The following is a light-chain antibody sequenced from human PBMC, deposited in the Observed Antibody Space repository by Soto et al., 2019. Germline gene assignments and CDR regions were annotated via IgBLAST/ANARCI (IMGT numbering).Light chain of an antibody. CDR3: SSYTGSNPPVV. Sequence: QSALTQPASVSGSPGQSITISCTGTSSDVGGYNYVSWYQQHPGKAPNLIIFDVSNRPSGVSNRFSGSKSGNLASLTISGLQAEDEADYYCSSYTGSNPPVVFGGGTQLTVL. CDR2: DVS. CDR1: SSDVGGYNY. V-gene: IGLV2-14*01. J-gene: IGLJ2*01.